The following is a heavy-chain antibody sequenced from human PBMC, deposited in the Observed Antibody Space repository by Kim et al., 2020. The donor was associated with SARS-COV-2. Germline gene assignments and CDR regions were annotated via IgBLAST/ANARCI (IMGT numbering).Heavy chain of an antibody. Sequence: GASLKISCKGSGYSFTSYWIGWVRQMPGKGLEWMGIIYPGDSDTRYSPSFQGQVTISADKSISTAYLQWSSLKASDTAMYYCARDGYSYGSVYYYYGMDVWGQGTTVTVSS. J-gene: IGHJ6*02. CDR1: GYSFTSYW. V-gene: IGHV5-51*01. CDR3: ARDGYSYGSVYYYYGMDV. CDR2: IYPGDSDT. D-gene: IGHD5-18*01.